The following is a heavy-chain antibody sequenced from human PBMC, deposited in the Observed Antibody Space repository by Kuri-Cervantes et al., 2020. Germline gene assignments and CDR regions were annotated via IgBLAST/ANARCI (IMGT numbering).Heavy chain of an antibody. CDR2: ISSSGSTI. V-gene: IGHV3-21*04. CDR1: GFTFSSYA. Sequence: GGSLRLSCAASGFTFSSYAMSWVRQAPGKGLEWVSAISSSGSTIYYADSVKGRFTISRDNAKNSLYLQMNSLRAEDTAVYYCARVMEQQLGHYYYYYMDVWGKGTTVTVSS. J-gene: IGHJ6*03. CDR3: ARVMEQQLGHYYYYYMDV. D-gene: IGHD6-13*01.